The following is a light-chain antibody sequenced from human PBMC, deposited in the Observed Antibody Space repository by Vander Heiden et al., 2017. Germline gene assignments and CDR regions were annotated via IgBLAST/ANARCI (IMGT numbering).Light chain of an antibody. CDR3: QQYYSTPRT. V-gene: IGKV4-1*01. Sequence: DIVMTQSPDSLLVSLRDRPAINCKSTQSVLYSSNNKNYLAWYQQKPGQPPKLLIYWASTRESGVPDRFSGSGSGTDFTLTISSLQAEDVAVYYCQQYYSTPRTFGQGTKVEIK. CDR1: QSVLYSSNNKNY. J-gene: IGKJ1*01. CDR2: WAS.